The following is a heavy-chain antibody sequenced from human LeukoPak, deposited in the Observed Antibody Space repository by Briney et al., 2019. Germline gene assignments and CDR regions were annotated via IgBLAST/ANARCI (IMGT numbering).Heavy chain of an antibody. V-gene: IGHV3-21*01. CDR2: IDTGGYT. CDR1: GFSFTSCG. J-gene: IGHJ4*02. Sequence: PGGSLRLSCIASGFSFTSCGMSWVRQAPGKGLQYVSSIDTGGYTYYADSVKGRFTISRDNTKNSLYLQMNSLRSEDTSVYFCATESSAALDYWGQGTLVTVSS. D-gene: IGHD6-13*01. CDR3: ATESSAALDY.